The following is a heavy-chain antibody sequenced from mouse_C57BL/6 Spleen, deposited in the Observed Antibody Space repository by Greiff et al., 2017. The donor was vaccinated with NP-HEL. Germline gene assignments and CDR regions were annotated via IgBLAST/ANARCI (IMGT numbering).Heavy chain of an antibody. D-gene: IGHD2-1*01. Sequence: EVNVVESEGGLVQPGSSMKLSCTASGFTFSDYYMAWVRQVPEKGLEWVANINYDGSSTYYLDSLKSRFIISRDNAKNILYLQMSSLKSEDTATYYCARSLYGNYVDYWGQGTTLTVSS. CDR2: INYDGSST. CDR3: ARSLYGNYVDY. V-gene: IGHV5-16*01. J-gene: IGHJ2*01. CDR1: GFTFSDYY.